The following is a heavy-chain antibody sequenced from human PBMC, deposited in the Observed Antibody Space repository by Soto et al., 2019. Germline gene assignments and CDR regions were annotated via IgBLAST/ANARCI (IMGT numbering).Heavy chain of an antibody. D-gene: IGHD3-10*01. CDR3: SRGGVNWFAP. CDR1: GGSISSSY. V-gene: IGHV4-59*01. Sequence: QVQLQESGPRLVKPSETLSLTCTVSGGSISSSYWSWIRQPPGKGLEWIGYIYYSGSTNYNPSIKSRVTIWVDPSKNQFSLKLSSVTAADTAVYSCSRGGVNWFAPWGQGTLVTVSS. CDR2: IYYSGST. J-gene: IGHJ5*02.